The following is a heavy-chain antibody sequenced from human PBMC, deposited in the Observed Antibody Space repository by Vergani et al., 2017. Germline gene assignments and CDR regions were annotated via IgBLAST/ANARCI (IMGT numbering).Heavy chain of an antibody. CDR2: IIPIFGTA. V-gene: IGHV1-69*18. CDR1: GGTFSSYA. CDR3: ARDPCRGGSYPLYFDY. Sequence: QVQLVQSGAEVKKPGSSVKVSCKASGGTFSSYAISWVRQAPGQGLEWMGRIIPIFGTANYAQKFQGRVPITADESTSTAYMELSSLRSEDTAVYYCARDPCRGGSYPLYFDYWGQGTLVTVSS. J-gene: IGHJ4*02. D-gene: IGHD1-26*01.